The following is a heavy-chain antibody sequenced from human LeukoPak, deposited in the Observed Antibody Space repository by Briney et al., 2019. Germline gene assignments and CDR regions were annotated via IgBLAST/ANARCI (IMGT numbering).Heavy chain of an antibody. V-gene: IGHV4-39*01. CDR3: ARRGTGGRSVDC. CDR1: AGSISSSSFY. Sequence: SESLSLTCTVSAGSISSSSFYSGWIRQPSRKGLEWIGTIYSTGSTYYNPSLKSRVTISVDTSKNQFSLRLSSVTAADTAVYYCARRGTGGRSVDCWGQGTLVTVSS. J-gene: IGHJ4*02. CDR2: IYSTGST. D-gene: IGHD1-1*01.